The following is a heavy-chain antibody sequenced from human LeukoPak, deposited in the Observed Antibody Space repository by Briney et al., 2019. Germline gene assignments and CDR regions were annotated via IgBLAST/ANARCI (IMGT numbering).Heavy chain of an antibody. D-gene: IGHD3-16*02. CDR1: GYTFTGYY. CDR3: ARGPGDYVWGSYRPFDY. J-gene: IGHJ4*02. Sequence: GASVKVSCKASGYTFTGYYMHWVRQAPGQGLEWMGWINHNSGGTNYAQKFQGRVTMTRDTSISTAYMELSRLRSDDTAVYYCARGPGDYVWGSYRPFDYWGQGTLVTVSS. CDR2: INHNSGGT. V-gene: IGHV1-2*02.